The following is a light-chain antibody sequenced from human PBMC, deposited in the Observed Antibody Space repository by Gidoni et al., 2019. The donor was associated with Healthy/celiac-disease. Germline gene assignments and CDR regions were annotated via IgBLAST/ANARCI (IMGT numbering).Light chain of an antibody. CDR3: QQYNNWPPWT. J-gene: IGKJ1*01. CDR2: GAS. CDR1: QSVSSN. V-gene: IGKV3-15*01. Sequence: EIVMTQPPATLSVSPGERATLSCRFSQSVSSNLAWYQQKPGQAPRLLIYGASTRATGIPARFSGSGSGTEFTLTISSLQSEDFAVYYCQQYNNWPPWTFXXXTKVEIK.